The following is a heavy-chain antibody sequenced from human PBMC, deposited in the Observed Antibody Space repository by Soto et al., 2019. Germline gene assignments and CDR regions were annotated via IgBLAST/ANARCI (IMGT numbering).Heavy chain of an antibody. CDR1: GGSISRYY. CDR3: ARELCSGGSCYSDY. CDR2: IYYSGST. Sequence: SETLSLTYTVSGGSISRYYWSWIRQPPGKGLEWIGYIYYSGSTNYNPSLKSRVTISVDTSKNQFSLKLSSVTAADTAVYYCARELCSGGSCYSDYWGQGTRLTVS. V-gene: IGHV4-59*01. D-gene: IGHD2-15*01. J-gene: IGHJ4*02.